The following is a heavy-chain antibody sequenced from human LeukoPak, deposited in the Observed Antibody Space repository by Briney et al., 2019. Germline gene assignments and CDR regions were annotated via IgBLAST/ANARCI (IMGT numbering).Heavy chain of an antibody. Sequence: GGSLRLSCAASGFTFSDYYMTWIRQAPGKGLEWVSSISSSSSYIYYADSVKGRFTVSRDNAKNSLYLQMNSLRAEDTAVYYCASEYYYDSSGYYYVSSYFYYWGQGTLVTVSS. CDR1: GFTFSDYY. CDR3: ASEYYYDSSGYYYVSSYFYY. V-gene: IGHV3-11*06. J-gene: IGHJ4*02. CDR2: ISSSSSYI. D-gene: IGHD3-22*01.